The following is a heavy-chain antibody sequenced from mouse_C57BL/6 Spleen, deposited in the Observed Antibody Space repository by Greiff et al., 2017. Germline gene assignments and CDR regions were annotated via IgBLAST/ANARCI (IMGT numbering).Heavy chain of an antibody. CDR3: AGRSSYWYFDV. V-gene: IGHV1-69*01. D-gene: IGHD1-1*01. CDR2: IDPSDSYT. J-gene: IGHJ1*03. Sequence: VQLQQPGAELVMPGASVKLSCKASGYTFTSYWMHWVKQRPGQGLEWIGEIDPSDSYTNYNQKFKGKSTLTVDKSSSPAYMQLSSLTSEDSAVYYCAGRSSYWYFDVWGTGTTVTVSS. CDR1: GYTFTSYW.